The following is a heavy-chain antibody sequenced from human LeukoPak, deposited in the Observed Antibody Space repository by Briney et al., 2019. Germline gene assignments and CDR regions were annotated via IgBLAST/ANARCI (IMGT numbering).Heavy chain of an antibody. Sequence: AVKVFCKASAGTFSINAFSWVRHPPGQGVEWMGGFIPTFGTANYAKKFQGRVTIPADESTSTAYMELSSLRSEDTAVYYCARQAKSGRPPFDYWGQGTLVTVSS. D-gene: IGHD6-25*01. CDR2: FIPTFGTA. V-gene: IGHV1-69*13. J-gene: IGHJ4*02. CDR1: AGTFSINA. CDR3: ARQAKSGRPPFDY.